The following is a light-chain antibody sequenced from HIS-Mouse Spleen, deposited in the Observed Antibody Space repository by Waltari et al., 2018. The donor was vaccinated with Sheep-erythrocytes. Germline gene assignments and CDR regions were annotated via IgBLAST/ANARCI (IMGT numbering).Light chain of an antibody. J-gene: IGKJ2*01. CDR3: QQFNSYPHGYT. Sequence: AIQLTQSPSSLSASVGDRVTITCRASQGISSALAWYQQKPGKAPKLLIYDASNLESGVPSRFSGSGSGTDFTLTISSLQPEDFATYYCQQFNSYPHGYTFGQGTKLEIK. CDR2: DAS. V-gene: IGKV1-13*02. CDR1: QGISSA.